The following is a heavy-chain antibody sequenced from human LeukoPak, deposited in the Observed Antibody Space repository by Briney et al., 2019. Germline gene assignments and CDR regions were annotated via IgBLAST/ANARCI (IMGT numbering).Heavy chain of an antibody. CDR2: ITGSGGST. Sequence: GGSLRLSCAASGFTFSSYSMNWVRQAPGKGLEWVSAITGSGGSTYYADSVKGRFTISRDNSKNTLSLQMNSLTVEDTAVYYCARDLAWGAFDYWGQGTLVTVSS. CDR1: GFTFSSYS. D-gene: IGHD7-27*01. J-gene: IGHJ4*02. V-gene: IGHV3-23*01. CDR3: ARDLAWGAFDY.